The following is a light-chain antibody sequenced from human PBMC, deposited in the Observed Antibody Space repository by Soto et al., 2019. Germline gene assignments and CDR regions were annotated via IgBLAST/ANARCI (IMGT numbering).Light chain of an antibody. V-gene: IGKV3-20*01. Sequence: EVVLTQSPGTLSLSPGERATLSCRASQSVSSTTYLAWYQQKPGQAPRLLIYGASSRAAGIPDRFSGSGSGTDFTLTISRLEPEDFAVYYCQQYGDSPLTFGVGTKVETK. J-gene: IGKJ4*01. CDR1: QSVSSTTY. CDR2: GAS. CDR3: QQYGDSPLT.